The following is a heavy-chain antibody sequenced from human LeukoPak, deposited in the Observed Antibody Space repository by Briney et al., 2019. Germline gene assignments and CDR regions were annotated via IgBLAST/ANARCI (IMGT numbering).Heavy chain of an antibody. J-gene: IGHJ5*02. CDR2: INTNTGNP. D-gene: IGHD3-3*01. CDR1: GHTFTSYA. Sequence: ASVKVSCKASGHTFTSYAMNWVRQAPGQGLEWMGWINTNTGNPTYAQGFTGRFVFSLDTSVSTAYLQISSLKAEDTAVYYCAVGRRDFWSGYLYWFDPWGQGTLVTVSS. CDR3: AVGRRDFWSGYLYWFDP. V-gene: IGHV7-4-1*02.